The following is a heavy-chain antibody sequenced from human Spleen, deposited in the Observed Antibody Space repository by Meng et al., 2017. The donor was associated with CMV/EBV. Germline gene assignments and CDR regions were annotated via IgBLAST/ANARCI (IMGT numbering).Heavy chain of an antibody. CDR3: ARDLATMTHWGFSDY. D-gene: IGHD4-17*01. CDR1: GFTFYDYA. CDR2: INWNGGTT. J-gene: IGHJ4*02. V-gene: IGHV3-20*04. Sequence: GGSLRLSCAASGFTFYDYAMNWVRQSPGKGLEWVAGINWNGGTTGYADSVKGRFTISRDNAKNSLYLQMNGLRAEDTALYYCARDLATMTHWGFSDYWGQGTLVTVSS.